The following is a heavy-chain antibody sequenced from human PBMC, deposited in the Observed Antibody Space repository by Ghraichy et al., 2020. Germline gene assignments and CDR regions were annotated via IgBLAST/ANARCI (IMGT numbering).Heavy chain of an antibody. Sequence: SQTLSLTCAISGDSVSSNSAAWNWIRQSPSRGLEWLGRTYYRSKWYNDYAVSVKSRITINPDTSKNQFSLQLNSVTPEDTAVYYCARDFYIVVVTSYYYYGMDVWGQGTTVTVSS. CDR2: TYYRSKWYN. D-gene: IGHD3-22*01. J-gene: IGHJ6*02. V-gene: IGHV6-1*01. CDR3: ARDFYIVVVTSYYYYGMDV. CDR1: GDSVSSNSAA.